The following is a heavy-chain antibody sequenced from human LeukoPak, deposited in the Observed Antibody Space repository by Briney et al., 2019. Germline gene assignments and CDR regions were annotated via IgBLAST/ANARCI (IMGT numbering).Heavy chain of an antibody. CDR1: LFSSTSYS. Sequence: PLGSLRLSPAASLFSSTSYSMSSVCPSPRKGQEWVSSISSIISYIYYADSVKGRFTISRDNAKNSLYLQMNSLRAEDTAVYYCARDEARGYSYGRDVYYYYMDVWGKGTTVTVSS. J-gene: IGHJ6*03. V-gene: IGHV3-21*01. D-gene: IGHD5-18*01. CDR3: ARDEARGYSYGRDVYYYYMDV. CDR2: ISSIISYI.